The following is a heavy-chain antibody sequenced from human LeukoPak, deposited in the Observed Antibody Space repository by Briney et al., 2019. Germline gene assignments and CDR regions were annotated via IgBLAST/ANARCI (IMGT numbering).Heavy chain of an antibody. V-gene: IGHV1-69*01. Sequence: ASVKVSCKASGGTFSSYAISWVRQAPGQGLEWMGGIIPIFGTANYAQKFQGRATITADESTSTAYMELSSLRSEDTAVYYCARVLYSSSWTYNWFDPWGQGTLVTVSS. D-gene: IGHD6-13*01. J-gene: IGHJ5*02. CDR1: GGTFSSYA. CDR3: ARVLYSSSWTYNWFDP. CDR2: IIPIFGTA.